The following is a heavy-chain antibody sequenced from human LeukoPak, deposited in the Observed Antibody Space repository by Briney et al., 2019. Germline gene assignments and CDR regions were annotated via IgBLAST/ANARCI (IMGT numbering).Heavy chain of an antibody. CDR3: AKARGSSSWFQYSQH. CDR2: MWYDGSSK. Sequence: GRSLRLSCAASGFTFSSYGMHWVRQAPGKGLEWVAVMWYDGSSKYYADSVKGRFTISRDNSKNTLYLHMNSLRAEDTAVYYCAKARGSSSWFQYSQHWGQGTLVTVSS. D-gene: IGHD6-13*01. V-gene: IGHV3-33*06. J-gene: IGHJ1*01. CDR1: GFTFSSYG.